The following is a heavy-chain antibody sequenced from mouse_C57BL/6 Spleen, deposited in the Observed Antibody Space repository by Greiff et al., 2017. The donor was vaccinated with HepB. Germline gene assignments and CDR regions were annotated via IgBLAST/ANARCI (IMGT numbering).Heavy chain of an antibody. CDR3: ARDYGRVYWYFDV. D-gene: IGHD1-1*01. CDR1: GYSFTSYY. CDR2: IYPGSGNT. J-gene: IGHJ1*03. V-gene: IGHV1-66*01. Sequence: QVQLQQSGPELVKPGASVKISCKASGYSFTSYYIHWVKQRPGQGLEWIGWIYPGSGNTKYNEKFKGKATLTADTSSSTAYMQLSSLTSEDSAVYYGARDYGRVYWYFDVWGTGTTVTVSS.